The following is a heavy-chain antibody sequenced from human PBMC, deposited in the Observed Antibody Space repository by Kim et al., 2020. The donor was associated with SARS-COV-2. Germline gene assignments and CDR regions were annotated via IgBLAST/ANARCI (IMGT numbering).Heavy chain of an antibody. V-gene: IGHV1-18*01. J-gene: IGHJ4*02. D-gene: IGHD5-18*01. CDR3: ARVGQRDAGFDY. Sequence: NYAQMLQGRVTMTTDTYTSTAYMELRSLRSDDTAVYYCARVGQRDAGFDYWGQGTLVTVSS.